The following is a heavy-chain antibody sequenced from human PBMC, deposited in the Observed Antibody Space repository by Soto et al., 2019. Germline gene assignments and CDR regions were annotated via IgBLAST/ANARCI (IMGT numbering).Heavy chain of an antibody. Sequence: EVQLVESGGGLVQPGGSLTLSCVASGFTFSSHEMKWVRQAPGKGLEWVSYISGVGSTKYYADSVKGRFTISRDNAKNSLYLQMKSLRAEDTAVYYCARARDYDYHYSGMDVWGQGTTVTVSS. V-gene: IGHV3-48*03. CDR1: GFTFSSHE. CDR2: ISGVGSTK. J-gene: IGHJ6*02. CDR3: ARARDYDYHYSGMDV. D-gene: IGHD4-17*01.